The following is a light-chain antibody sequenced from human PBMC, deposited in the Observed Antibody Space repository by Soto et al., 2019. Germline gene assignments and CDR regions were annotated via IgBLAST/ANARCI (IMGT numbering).Light chain of an antibody. CDR1: NNDVGGYDY. V-gene: IGLV2-14*01. Sequence: QSALTQPASVSGSPGQSITISCTGTNNDVGGYDYVSWYQQHPGKAPKLMIYDVSNRPSGVSDRFSGSKSGNTASLTISGLQADDEADYDCSSYTSGTTLVVFGGGTKLTVL. J-gene: IGLJ2*01. CDR3: SSYTSGTTLVV. CDR2: DVS.